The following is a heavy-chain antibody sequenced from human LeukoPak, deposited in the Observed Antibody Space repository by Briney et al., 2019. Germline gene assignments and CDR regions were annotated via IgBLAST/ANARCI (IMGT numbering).Heavy chain of an antibody. J-gene: IGHJ4*02. V-gene: IGHV3-23*01. Sequence: RGSLRLSCAASGFTFSTYAMSWVRQAPGKGLQWVSLISGSGEGAHYADSVKGRFTISRDNSKSTVYLQMTNLRAEDTAVYYCAKGYIQLWWFDYWGQGTLVTVSS. CDR2: ISGSGEGA. CDR3: AKGYIQLWWFDY. D-gene: IGHD2-21*01. CDR1: GFTFSTYA.